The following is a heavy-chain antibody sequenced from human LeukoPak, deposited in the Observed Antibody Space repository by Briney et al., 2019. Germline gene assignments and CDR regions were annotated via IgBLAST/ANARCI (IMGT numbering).Heavy chain of an antibody. V-gene: IGHV4-61*02. CDR2: IYTSGST. J-gene: IGHJ5*02. D-gene: IGHD3-3*01. CDR3: ARDDFWSGYYERFDP. Sequence: SQTLSLTCTVSGGSISSGSYYWSWIRQPAGKGLEWIGRIYTSGSTNYNPSLKSRVTMSVDTSKNQFSLKLSSVTAADTAVYYCARDDFWSGYYERFDPWGQGTLVTVSS. CDR1: GGSISSGSYY.